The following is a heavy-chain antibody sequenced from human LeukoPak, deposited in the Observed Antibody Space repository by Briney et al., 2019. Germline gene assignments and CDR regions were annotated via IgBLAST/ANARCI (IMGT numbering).Heavy chain of an antibody. CDR3: ARDRRPITMVRGVTFDY. V-gene: IGHV3-7*01. CDR1: GFTFNNYW. D-gene: IGHD3-10*01. CDR2: IKQDGSEK. Sequence: PGGSLRLSCAASGFTFNNYWLTWVRQAPGKGLEWVANIKQDGSEKYYVDSVKGRFTISRDNAKNSLYLQMNSLRAEDTAVYYCARDRRPITMVRGVTFDYWGQGTLVTVSS. J-gene: IGHJ4*02.